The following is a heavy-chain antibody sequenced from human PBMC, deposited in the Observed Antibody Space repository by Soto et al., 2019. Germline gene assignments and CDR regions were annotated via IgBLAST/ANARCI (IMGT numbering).Heavy chain of an antibody. Sequence: GGSLRLSCAASGFTFSSYGLSWVRQAPGEGLEWVSGISGSGGSTNYADSVKGRFTISRDNSKDTLFLQMSSLRAEDTAVYYCARGGYGRVFDCWGQGSLVTVSS. D-gene: IGHD2-15*01. CDR1: GFTFSSYG. CDR2: ISGSGGST. CDR3: ARGGYGRVFDC. J-gene: IGHJ4*02. V-gene: IGHV3-23*01.